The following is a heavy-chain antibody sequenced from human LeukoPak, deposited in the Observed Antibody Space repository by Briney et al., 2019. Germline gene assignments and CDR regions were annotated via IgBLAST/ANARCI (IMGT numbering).Heavy chain of an antibody. D-gene: IGHD1-20*01. CDR3: ARTPSNNWNDGWFDP. Sequence: WASVKVSCKASGGTFSSYAIGWVRQAPGQGLEWMGRIIPIFGTANYAQKFQGRVTITADKSTSTAYMELSSLRSEDTAVYYCARTPSNNWNDGWFDPWGQGTLVTVSS. CDR1: GGTFSSYA. V-gene: IGHV1-69*06. J-gene: IGHJ5*02. CDR2: IIPIFGTA.